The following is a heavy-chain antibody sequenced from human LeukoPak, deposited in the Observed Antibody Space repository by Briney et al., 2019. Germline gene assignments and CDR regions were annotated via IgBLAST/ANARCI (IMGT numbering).Heavy chain of an antibody. CDR3: AKDTAMVTGDYFDY. D-gene: IGHD5-18*01. V-gene: IGHV3-21*04. J-gene: IGHJ4*02. CDR1: GFTFSRYS. CDR2: ISISSSYI. Sequence: GGSLRLSCAASGFTFSRYSMNWVRQAPGKGLEWVSSISISSSYIYYADSVKGRFTISRDNSKNTLYLQMNSLRAEDTAVYYCAKDTAMVTGDYFDYWGQGTPVTVSS.